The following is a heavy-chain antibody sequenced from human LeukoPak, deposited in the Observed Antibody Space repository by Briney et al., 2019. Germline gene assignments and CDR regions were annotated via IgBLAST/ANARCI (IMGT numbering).Heavy chain of an antibody. J-gene: IGHJ3*02. D-gene: IGHD3-3*01. Sequence: NPGGSLRLSCAASGFTFSNAWMRWVRQAPGKGLESVGRIKSKTDGGTTDYAAPVKGIFTISRDDSKNTLYLQMISLKTEDTAVYYCTTEMVFGVVIILGAFDIWGQGTMVTVSS. CDR3: TTEMVFGVVIILGAFDI. CDR1: GFTFSNAW. CDR2: IKSKTDGGTT. V-gene: IGHV3-15*01.